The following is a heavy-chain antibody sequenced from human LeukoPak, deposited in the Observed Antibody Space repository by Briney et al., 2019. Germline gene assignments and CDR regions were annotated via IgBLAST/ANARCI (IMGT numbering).Heavy chain of an antibody. V-gene: IGHV4-39*01. CDR2: IYYSGST. Sequence: SETLSLTCIVSGGSISSGSHYWGWIRQPPGKGLEWIGSIYYSGSTYYNPSLKSRVTISVDTSKNQFSLKLSSVTAADTAVYYCARGITMVRGVIIGNWFDPWGQGTLVTVSS. CDR1: GGSISSGSHY. J-gene: IGHJ5*02. CDR3: ARGITMVRGVIIGNWFDP. D-gene: IGHD3-10*01.